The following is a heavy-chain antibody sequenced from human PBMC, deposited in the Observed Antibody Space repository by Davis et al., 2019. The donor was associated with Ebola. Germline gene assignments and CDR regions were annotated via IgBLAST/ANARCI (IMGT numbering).Heavy chain of an antibody. D-gene: IGHD6-19*01. J-gene: IGHJ5*02. CDR2: INPHNGNT. Sequence: AASVKVSCKASGYTFTNYGITWVRQAPGQGLEWMGWINPHNGNTNYAQNVQGRVTTTTDTSTSTAYMELGSLRSDDTAVYYCARRGEVEQWLVRGAWFDPWGQGTLVTVSS. CDR1: GYTFTNYG. CDR3: ARRGEVEQWLVRGAWFDP. V-gene: IGHV1-18*04.